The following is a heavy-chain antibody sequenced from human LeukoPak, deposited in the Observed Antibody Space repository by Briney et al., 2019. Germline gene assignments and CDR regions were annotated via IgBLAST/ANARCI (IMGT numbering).Heavy chain of an antibody. CDR3: ARNAMTTKPAADY. V-gene: IGHV1-69*04. Sequence: SVKVSCKASGGTFSSYAISWVRQAPGQGLEWMGRIIPILGIANYAQKFQGRVTITADKSTSTAYMELSSLRSEDTAVYYCARNAMTTKPAADYWGQGTLVTVSS. D-gene: IGHD4-11*01. CDR2: IIPILGIA. CDR1: GGTFSSYA. J-gene: IGHJ4*02.